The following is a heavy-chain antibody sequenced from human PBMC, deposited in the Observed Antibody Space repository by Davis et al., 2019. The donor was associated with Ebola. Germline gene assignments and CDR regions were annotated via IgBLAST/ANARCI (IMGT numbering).Heavy chain of an antibody. D-gene: IGHD5-18*01. CDR1: GGSFSGYY. Sequence: GSLRLSCAVYGGSFSGYYWSWIRQPPGKGLEWIGEINHSGSTNYNPSLKSRVTISVDTSKNQFSLKLSSVTAADTAVYYYARGGYGFDYWGQGTLVTVSS. V-gene: IGHV4-34*01. CDR3: ARGGYGFDY. J-gene: IGHJ4*02. CDR2: INHSGST.